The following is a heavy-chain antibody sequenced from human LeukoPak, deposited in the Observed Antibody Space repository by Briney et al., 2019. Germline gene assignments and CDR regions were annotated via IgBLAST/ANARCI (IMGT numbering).Heavy chain of an antibody. CDR3: AKVPTSFYTASWGFDN. V-gene: IGHV3-23*01. CDR1: GFTFSSYA. D-gene: IGHD5-18*01. J-gene: IGHJ4*02. CDR2: ISGSESST. Sequence: GGSLRLSCAASGFTFSSYAMSWVRQAPGKGLEWVSAISGSESSTYYADSVRGRFTISRDNSKNTLYLQMNSLRSEDTAVYYCAKVPTSFYTASWGFDNWGQGTLVTVSS.